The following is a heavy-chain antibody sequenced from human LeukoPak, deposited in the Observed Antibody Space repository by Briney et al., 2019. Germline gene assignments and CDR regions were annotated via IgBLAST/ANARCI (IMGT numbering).Heavy chain of an antibody. CDR2: ISTPGDFI. CDR3: AGKDCSKGQCQFDY. V-gene: IGHV3-21*04. D-gene: IGHD2-8*01. Sequence: GRPLRLSCVASGFTFTTYSMSWVRRAPGKGLEWGSSISTPGDFIHYADSVKGRFSIPRDNAKNALSLPINDLRAQGTPSYDCAGKDCSKGQCQFDYWGQGTLVTVSS. CDR1: GFTFTTYS. J-gene: IGHJ4*02.